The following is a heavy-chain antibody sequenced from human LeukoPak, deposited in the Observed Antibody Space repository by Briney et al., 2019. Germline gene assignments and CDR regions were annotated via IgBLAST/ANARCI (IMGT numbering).Heavy chain of an antibody. J-gene: IGHJ6*03. CDR3: ARGMTQCMDV. Sequence: GASXKVSCKTSGYTFTSYDINWVRQATGQGLEWMGYMSPNSGNTGYVQKFQGRVTMTRNTSINTAYMELSRLRSEDTAVYYCARGMTQCMDVWGKGTTVTVSS. CDR2: MSPNSGNT. D-gene: IGHD3-16*01. V-gene: IGHV1-8*01. CDR1: GYTFTSYD.